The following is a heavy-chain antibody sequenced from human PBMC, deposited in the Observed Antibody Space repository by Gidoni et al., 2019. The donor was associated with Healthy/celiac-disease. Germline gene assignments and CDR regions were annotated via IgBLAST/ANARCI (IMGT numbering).Heavy chain of an antibody. CDR3: TTLFYYDIGSDY. V-gene: IGHV3-15*01. D-gene: IGHD3-22*01. CDR2: IKSKTDGGTT. J-gene: IGHJ4*02. CDR1: EFTFSNAW. Sequence: EVQLVESGGGLVKPGGSLRLSCAASEFTFSNAWMSWVRQAPGKGLEWVGRIKSKTDGGTTDYAAPVKGRFTISRDDSKNTLYLQMNSLKTEDTAVYYCTTLFYYDIGSDYWGQGTLVTVSS.